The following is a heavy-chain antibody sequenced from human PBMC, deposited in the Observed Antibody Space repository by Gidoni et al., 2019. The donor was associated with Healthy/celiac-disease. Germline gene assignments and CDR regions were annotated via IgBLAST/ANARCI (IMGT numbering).Heavy chain of an antibody. V-gene: IGHV5-10-1*03. J-gene: IGHJ6*02. CDR3: ARQPSATVTTRDYYYYYYGMDV. CDR2: IDPSDSYT. D-gene: IGHD4-4*01. CDR1: GYSFTSYW. Sequence: DVQLVQSGAEVKKPGESLRISCKGSGYSFTSYWIPWLRQKPGKGLEWMGRIDPSDSYTNYSPSFQGHVTISADKSISTAYLQWSSLKASDTAMYYCARQPSATVTTRDYYYYYYGMDVWGQGTTVTVSS.